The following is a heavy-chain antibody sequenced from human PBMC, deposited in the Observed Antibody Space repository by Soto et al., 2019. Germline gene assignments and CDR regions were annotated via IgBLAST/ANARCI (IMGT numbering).Heavy chain of an antibody. CDR3: ARDHWNPEPPGYYYYGMDV. Sequence: GGSLRLSCAASGFTFSSYEMNWVRQAPGKGLEWVSYISSSGSTIYYADSVKGRFTISRDNAKNSLYLQMNSLRAEDTAVYYCARDHWNPEPPGYYYYGMDVWGQGTTVTVSS. D-gene: IGHD1-1*01. CDR2: ISSSGSTI. CDR1: GFTFSSYE. J-gene: IGHJ6*02. V-gene: IGHV3-48*03.